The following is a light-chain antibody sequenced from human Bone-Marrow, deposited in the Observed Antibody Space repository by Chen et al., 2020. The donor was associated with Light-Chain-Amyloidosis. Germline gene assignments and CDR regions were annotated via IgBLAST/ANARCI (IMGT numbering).Light chain of an antibody. CDR1: NIGSTS. CDR2: DDS. J-gene: IGLJ3*02. CDR3: QVWDRSSDRPV. V-gene: IGLV3-21*02. Sequence: SYVRTQPSSLSGAPGQTATMACGGNNIGSTSVHWYQQTSGQAPLLVVYDDSDRPSGIPERLSGSNSGNTATLTISRVEAGDEANYYCQVWDRSSDRPVFGGGTKLTVL.